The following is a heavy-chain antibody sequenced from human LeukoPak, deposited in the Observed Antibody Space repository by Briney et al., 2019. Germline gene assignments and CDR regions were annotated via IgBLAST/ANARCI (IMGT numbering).Heavy chain of an antibody. V-gene: IGHV4-39*07. CDR3: ARDYMQPMVRGVITSSGFDY. D-gene: IGHD3-10*01. CDR2: IYYSGST. CDR1: GGSISSSSYY. Sequence: PSETLSLTCTVSGGSISSSSYYWGWIRQPPGKGLEWIGSIYYSGSTNYNPSLKSRVTISVDTSKNQFSLKLSSVTAADTAVYYCARDYMQPMVRGVITSSGFDYWDQGTLVTVSS. J-gene: IGHJ4*02.